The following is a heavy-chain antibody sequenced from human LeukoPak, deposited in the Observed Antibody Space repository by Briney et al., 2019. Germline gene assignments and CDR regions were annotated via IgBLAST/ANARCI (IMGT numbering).Heavy chain of an antibody. CDR1: GYTFTSYD. CDR3: ARDVGITPPKYWYFDL. D-gene: IGHD1-14*01. J-gene: IGHJ2*01. Sequence: ASVKVSCKASGYTFTSYDINWVRQATGQGLEWMGWMNPNSGNTGYAQKFQGRVTMTRNTSINTAYMELSSLRSEDTAVYYCARDVGITPPKYWYFDLWGRGTLVTVSS. V-gene: IGHV1-8*01. CDR2: MNPNSGNT.